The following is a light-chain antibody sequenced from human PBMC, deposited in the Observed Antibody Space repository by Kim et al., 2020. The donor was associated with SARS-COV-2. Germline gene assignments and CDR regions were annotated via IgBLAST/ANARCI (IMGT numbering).Light chain of an antibody. J-gene: IGKJ5*01. V-gene: IGKV1-12*01. CDR1: EDLNNW. CDR2: ETS. Sequence: DIQMTQSPSSVSASVGDRVTITCRASEDLNNWLAWYQQKPGKAPKLLIYETSTLRSGVSSRFSGSGSGTDFSITIDSLQPEDFATYFCQQAQTFPITFGQGTRLEIK. CDR3: QQAQTFPIT.